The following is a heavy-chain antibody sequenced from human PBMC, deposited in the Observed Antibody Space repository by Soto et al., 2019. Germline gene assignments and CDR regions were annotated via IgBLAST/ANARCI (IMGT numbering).Heavy chain of an antibody. Sequence: EVQLLESGGGLVQPGGSLRLSCAASGFTFSSYAMSWVRQAPGTGLEWVSAISGSGGSTYYADSVKGRFTISRDNSKNALYRQMNSLRAEDTAVYYCAKDGRPRGATHFDSWGEGTLVTVSS. D-gene: IGHD1-26*01. CDR3: AKDGRPRGATHFDS. J-gene: IGHJ4*02. CDR1: GFTFSSYA. CDR2: ISGSGGST. V-gene: IGHV3-23*01.